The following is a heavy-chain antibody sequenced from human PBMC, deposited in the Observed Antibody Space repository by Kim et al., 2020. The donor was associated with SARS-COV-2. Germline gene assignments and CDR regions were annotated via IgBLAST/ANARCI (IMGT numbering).Heavy chain of an antibody. Sequence: ASVKVSCKASGYTFTGYYMHWVRQAPGQGLEWMGRINPNSGGTNYAQKFQGRVTMTRDTSISTAYMELSRLRSDDTAVYYCARGGLLLWFGELLALDVWGQGTTVTVSS. D-gene: IGHD3-10*01. CDR3: ARGGLLLWFGELLALDV. CDR1: GYTFTGYY. J-gene: IGHJ6*02. V-gene: IGHV1-2*06. CDR2: INPNSGGT.